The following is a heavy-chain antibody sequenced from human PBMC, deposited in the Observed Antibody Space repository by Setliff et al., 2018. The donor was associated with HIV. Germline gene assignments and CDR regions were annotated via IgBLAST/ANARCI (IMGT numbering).Heavy chain of an antibody. CDR1: GGSFSGHY. Sequence: SETLSLTCAVYGGSFSGHYWSWIRQPPGKGLEWIGEINHSGTTNYNPSLKSRVIMSIDTSKNQFSLKLTSVTAADTAVYYCATVIGWNDATDCWGQGTLVTVSA. CDR3: ATVIGWNDATDC. J-gene: IGHJ4*02. D-gene: IGHD1-1*01. CDR2: INHSGTT. V-gene: IGHV4-34*01.